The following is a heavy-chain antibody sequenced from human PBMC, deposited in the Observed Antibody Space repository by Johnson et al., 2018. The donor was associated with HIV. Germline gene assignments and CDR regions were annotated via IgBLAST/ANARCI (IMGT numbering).Heavy chain of an antibody. CDR2: IKQAGREK. Sequence: MLLVESGGGLVQPGGSLRLSCAASGFTFSSYWMSWVRQAPGKGLEWVANIKQAGREKYYVDSVKGRFTISRDNAKNSLYLQMNSLRAEDTAVYCCAKARSGGPGAFDIWGQGTMVTVSS. V-gene: IGHV3-7*01. CDR1: GFTFSSYW. CDR3: AKARSGGPGAFDI. J-gene: IGHJ3*02. D-gene: IGHD6-19*01.